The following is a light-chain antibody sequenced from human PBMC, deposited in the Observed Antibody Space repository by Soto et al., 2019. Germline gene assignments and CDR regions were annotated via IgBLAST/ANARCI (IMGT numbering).Light chain of an antibody. J-gene: IGKJ5*01. Sequence: EIVLTQSPATLSLSPGERATLSCRASQSFSSYLAWYQRKPGQAPRLLIYDASNRATGIPARFSGSGSGTDFTLTISSLEPEDFAVYYCQQRSNWPPEVTFGQGTRLEI. CDR2: DAS. CDR1: QSFSSY. V-gene: IGKV3-11*01. CDR3: QQRSNWPPEVT.